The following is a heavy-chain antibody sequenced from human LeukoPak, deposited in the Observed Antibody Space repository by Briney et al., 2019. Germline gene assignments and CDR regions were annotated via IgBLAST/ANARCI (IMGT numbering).Heavy chain of an antibody. V-gene: IGHV4-34*01. J-gene: IGHJ4*02. CDR2: ISLSGST. D-gene: IGHD3-22*01. Sequence: PSQTLSLTWAVYGGSLSGYYWSWIRQPPGPGLEWLDEISLSGSTNYNQSLKSRVTISVDTSKNQFSLKLSSVTAADTAVYYCARVNSGSSGSYYFDYWGQGTLVTVSS. CDR3: ARVNSGSSGSYYFDY. CDR1: GGSLSGYY.